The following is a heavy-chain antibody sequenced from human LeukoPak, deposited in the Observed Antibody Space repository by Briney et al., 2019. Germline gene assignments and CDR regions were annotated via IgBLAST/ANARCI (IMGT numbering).Heavy chain of an antibody. CDR3: ARDGQYTSSWYDFDF. V-gene: IGHV3-7*04. J-gene: IGHJ4*02. CDR2: INQDGSKK. CDR1: GFTFRNYW. Sequence: GGSLRLSCEASGFTFRNYWMNWVRQAPGKGLEWVANINQDGSKKHFVGSVEGRFTISRDNSKNSLYLQMNSLRAEDTAVYYCARDGQYTSSWYDFDFWGQGTLVTVSS. D-gene: IGHD6-13*01.